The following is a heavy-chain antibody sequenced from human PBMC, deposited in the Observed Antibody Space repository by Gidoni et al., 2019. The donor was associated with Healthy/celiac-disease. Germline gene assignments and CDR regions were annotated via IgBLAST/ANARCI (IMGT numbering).Heavy chain of an antibody. D-gene: IGHD3-3*01. CDR2: IYTSGST. CDR3: ASNPLWSGYSPLDY. J-gene: IGHJ4*02. Sequence: QVQLQESGPGLVKPSQTLSLPCTVSGGSISRGSYYWSWIRQPAGKGLEWIGRIYTSGSTNYNPSLKSRVTMSVDTSKNQFSLKLSSVTAADTAVYYCASNPLWSGYSPLDYWGQGTLVTVSS. CDR1: GGSISRGSYY. V-gene: IGHV4-61*02.